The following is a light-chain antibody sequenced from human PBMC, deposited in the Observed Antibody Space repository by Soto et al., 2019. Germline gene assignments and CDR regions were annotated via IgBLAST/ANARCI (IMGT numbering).Light chain of an antibody. CDR1: QTISGY. J-gene: IGKJ4*01. CDR3: QKYNSAPLT. Sequence: IQLTQSPSSLSATVGDRVTITCRASQTISGYLNWYQQKPGKAPELLIYAASYLGNGVPSRFSGSGSGTDFTLTISSLQPEDVATYYCQKYNSAPLTFGGGSKVDI. V-gene: IGKV1-27*01. CDR2: AAS.